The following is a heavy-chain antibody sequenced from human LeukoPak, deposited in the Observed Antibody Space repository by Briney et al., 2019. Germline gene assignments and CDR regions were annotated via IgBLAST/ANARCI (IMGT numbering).Heavy chain of an antibody. J-gene: IGHJ4*02. V-gene: IGHV4-59*01. CDR3: AGGESIDYDILTGYYTNGGFDY. CDR2: ISNIGST. Sequence: SETLSLTCTVSGASISSYFWTWIRQSPGKGLEWIGYISNIGSTNYNPSLKSRVTISVDTSKNQFSLKLSSVTAADTAVYYCAGGESIDYDILTGYYTNGGFDYWGQGTLVTVSS. CDR1: GASISSYF. D-gene: IGHD3-9*01.